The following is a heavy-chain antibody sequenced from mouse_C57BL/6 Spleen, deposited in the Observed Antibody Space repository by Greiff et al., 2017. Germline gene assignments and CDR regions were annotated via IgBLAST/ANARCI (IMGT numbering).Heavy chain of an antibody. CDR2: INPNNGGT. CDR3: ARRDYGDY. CDR1: GYTFTDYY. D-gene: IGHD1-1*02. V-gene: IGHV1-26*01. J-gene: IGHJ4*01. Sequence: EVQLQQSGPELVKPGASVKISCKASGYTFTDYYMNWVKQSHGKSLEWIGDINPNNGGTSYNQKFKGKATLTVDKSSSTAYMELRSLTSEDSAVYYCARRDYGDYWGQGTSVTVSS.